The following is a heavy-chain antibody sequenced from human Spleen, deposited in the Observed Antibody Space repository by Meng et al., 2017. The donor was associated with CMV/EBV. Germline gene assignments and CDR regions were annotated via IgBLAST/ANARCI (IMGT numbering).Heavy chain of an antibody. V-gene: IGHV4-34*01. CDR2: INHSGST. CDR1: GFTFSSYA. CDR3: AGVYSSSSPGGMDV. D-gene: IGHD6-6*01. Sequence: ESLKISCAASGFTFSSYAMSWVRQAPGKGLEWIGEINHSGSTNYNPSLKSRVTISVDTSKNHFSLKLSSVTAADTAVYYCAGVYSSSSPGGMDVWGQGTTVTVSS. J-gene: IGHJ6*02.